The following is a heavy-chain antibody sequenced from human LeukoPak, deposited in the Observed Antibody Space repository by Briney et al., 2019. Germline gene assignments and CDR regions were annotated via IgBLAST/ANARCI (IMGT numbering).Heavy chain of an antibody. Sequence: ASVKVSCKASGYTFTGYYMHWVRQAPGQGLEWMGWINPNSGGTNYAQKLQGRVTMTTDTSTSTAYMELRSLRSDDTAVYYCARDPLPLGYCSGGSCPPDSYNWFDPWGQGTLVTVSS. V-gene: IGHV1-2*02. J-gene: IGHJ5*02. CDR2: INPNSGGT. D-gene: IGHD2-15*01. CDR3: ARDPLPLGYCSGGSCPPDSYNWFDP. CDR1: GYTFTGYY.